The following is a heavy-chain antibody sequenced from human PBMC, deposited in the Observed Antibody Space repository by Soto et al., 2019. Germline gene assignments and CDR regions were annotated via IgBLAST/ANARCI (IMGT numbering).Heavy chain of an antibody. D-gene: IGHD5-12*01. CDR3: ARDYYRFNSGYGFSMDV. CDR1: GFTFSSYG. V-gene: IGHV3-30*03. J-gene: IGHJ6*02. CDR2: ISYDGSNK. Sequence: GGSLRLSCAASGFTFSSYGMHWVRQAPGKGLERVAVISYDGSNKYYADSVKGRFTISRDYSKNTLYLQMNSLRAEDTAVYYCARDYYRFNSGYGFSMDVWGQGTTVTVSS.